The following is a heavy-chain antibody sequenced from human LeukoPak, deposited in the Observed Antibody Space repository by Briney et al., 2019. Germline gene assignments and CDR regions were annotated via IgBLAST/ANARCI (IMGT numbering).Heavy chain of an antibody. Sequence: GESLKISCNVSGYTFTHHWIAWVRQMPGKGLEWMGIIYPADSDTKYNPSFQGQVTISADKSISTAYLQWSSLKASDTAMYYCARVRRIHPYNWFDPWGQGTLVTVSS. V-gene: IGHV5-51*01. J-gene: IGHJ5*02. CDR1: GYTFTHHW. D-gene: IGHD2/OR15-2a*01. CDR2: IYPADSDT. CDR3: ARVRRIHPYNWFDP.